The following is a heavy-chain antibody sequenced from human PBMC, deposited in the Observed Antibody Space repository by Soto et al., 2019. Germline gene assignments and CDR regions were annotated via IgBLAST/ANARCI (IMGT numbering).Heavy chain of an antibody. J-gene: IGHJ5*02. CDR3: TRDASRDSSARGWFDP. CDR1: GFTFRSFT. Sequence: KAGGSLRLSCAASGFTFRSFTMNWVRQAPGKGLEWVSTISSNSAYIYYTDALRGRFTISRDNAKNSLHLQMNSLRAEDTAVYYCTRDASRDSSARGWFDPWCPGTLVTVS. V-gene: IGHV3-21*01. D-gene: IGHD6-13*01. CDR2: ISSNSAYI.